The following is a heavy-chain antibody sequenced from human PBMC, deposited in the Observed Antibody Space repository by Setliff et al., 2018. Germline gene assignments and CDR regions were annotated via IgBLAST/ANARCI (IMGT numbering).Heavy chain of an antibody. CDR1: GGSFGAYY. CDR3: AITVMNQAGLEES. Sequence: SETLSLTCAVYGGSFGAYYWRWVRQPPGKRLEWIGEINQSGSLNYNPSLKSRLTTLVDTSKRRLSLELRSVTAADTAVYYCAITVMNQAGLEESWGQGTLVTVSS. D-gene: IGHD3-10*01. CDR2: INQSGSL. V-gene: IGHV4-34*01. J-gene: IGHJ5*02.